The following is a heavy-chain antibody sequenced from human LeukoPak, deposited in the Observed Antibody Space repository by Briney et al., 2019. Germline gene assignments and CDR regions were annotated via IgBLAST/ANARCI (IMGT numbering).Heavy chain of an antibody. CDR3: ARDSSRRDAFDI. Sequence: PGGSLRLSCAASEFTFSSYGMHWVRQAPGKGLEWVAFIRYDGSNKYFADSVKGRFTISRDNSKNTLYLQMNSLRAEDTAVYYCARDSSRRDAFDIWGQGTMVTVSS. V-gene: IGHV3-30*02. D-gene: IGHD2-2*01. CDR2: IRYDGSNK. J-gene: IGHJ3*02. CDR1: EFTFSSYG.